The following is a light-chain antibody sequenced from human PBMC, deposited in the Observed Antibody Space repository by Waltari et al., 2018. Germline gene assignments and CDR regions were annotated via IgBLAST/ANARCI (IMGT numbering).Light chain of an antibody. J-gene: IGLJ3*02. Sequence: QSALTQPASVSGSPGQSITIPCTGTSRDVGFYAFVSWFQQHPGKAPKVMIYKVNNRPSGVSNRFSGSKSANTASLTISGLQAEDEADYYCSSYTRRSYWVFGGGTQLTVL. V-gene: IGLV2-14*01. CDR2: KVN. CDR3: SSYTRRSYWV. CDR1: SRDVGFYAF.